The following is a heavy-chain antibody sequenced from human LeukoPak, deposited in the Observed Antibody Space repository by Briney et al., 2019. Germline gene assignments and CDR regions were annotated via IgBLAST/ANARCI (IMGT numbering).Heavy chain of an antibody. CDR1: GFTLSSYA. V-gene: IGHV3-23*01. CDR2: ISGSGGST. D-gene: IGHD2-8*02. Sequence: GGSLRLSCAASGFTLSSYAMSWVRQAPGKGLEWVSAISGSGGSTYYADSVKGRFTISRDNAKNSLYLQMNSLRAEDTAVYYCARGVYWTPGVFDYWGQGTLVTVSS. J-gene: IGHJ4*02. CDR3: ARGVYWTPGVFDY.